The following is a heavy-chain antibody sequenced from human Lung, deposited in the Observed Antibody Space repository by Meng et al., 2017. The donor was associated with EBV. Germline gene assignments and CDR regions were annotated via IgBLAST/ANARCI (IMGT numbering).Heavy chain of an antibody. CDR3: ATTTVRGVNWIDP. D-gene: IGHD3-10*01. J-gene: IGHJ5*02. CDR1: GGSISSKQYY. CDR2: IYYSGST. V-gene: IGHV4-31*03. Sequence: QVHLHVSGPGLVKPSKTLSLTCTVFGGSISSKQYYWSWIRQHPGKGLEWIGYIYYSGSTYYNPSLKSRVTISVDTSKNQFSLNLTFVTAADTAVYYCATTTVRGVNWIDPWGQGTLVTVSS.